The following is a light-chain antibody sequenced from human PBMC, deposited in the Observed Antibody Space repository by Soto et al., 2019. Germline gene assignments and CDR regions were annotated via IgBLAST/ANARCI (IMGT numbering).Light chain of an antibody. Sequence: QSALTQPASVSGSPGQSITISCTGTSSDVGGYNFVSWYQQHPGKAPKLMIYEVTNRPSGVSSRFSGSKSGNTASLTISGLQTEDEADYFCSSYTRQNTRVFGGGTKVTV. CDR3: SSYTRQNTRV. CDR1: SSDVGGYNF. CDR2: EVT. V-gene: IGLV2-14*01. J-gene: IGLJ3*02.